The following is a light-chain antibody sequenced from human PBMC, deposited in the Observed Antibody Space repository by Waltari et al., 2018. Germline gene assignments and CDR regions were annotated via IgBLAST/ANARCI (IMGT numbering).Light chain of an antibody. Sequence: EIVLTQSPDFQSVTPKEKVTITCRASQSIGRSLHWYQRKPGQSPNLLIKYASQSISGVPARFSGSGCETDFTLTITSLEAEDAATYFCHQSSKLPITFGQGTRLEI. J-gene: IGKJ5*01. CDR1: QSIGRS. V-gene: IGKV6-21*02. CDR3: HQSSKLPIT. CDR2: YAS.